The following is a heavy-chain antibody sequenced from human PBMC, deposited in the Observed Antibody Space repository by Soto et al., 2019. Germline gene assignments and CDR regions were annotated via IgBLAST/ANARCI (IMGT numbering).Heavy chain of an antibody. CDR1: GFTFSSFG. V-gene: IGHV3-30*18. CDR2: ISYDGSNT. D-gene: IGHD6-13*01. CDR3: AKGVYSTDYYGMDV. J-gene: IGHJ6*02. Sequence: PGGSLRLSCAASGFTFSSFGMHWVRQAPGKGLEWVALISYDGSNTYYADSVKGRFTISRDNSKNTLYVQMNSLRADDTAVYYCAKGVYSTDYYGMDVWGQGTTVTVYS.